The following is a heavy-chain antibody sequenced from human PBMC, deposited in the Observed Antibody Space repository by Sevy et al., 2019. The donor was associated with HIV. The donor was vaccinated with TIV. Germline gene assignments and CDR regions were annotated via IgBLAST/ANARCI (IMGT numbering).Heavy chain of an antibody. J-gene: IGHJ4*02. Sequence: ASVKVSCKTSGYTFTGYYMHWVRQAPGQGLEWMGWINPNSGDTNYAQTFQGRVTMTRDTSISTPYMELSRLRSDDTAVYYCARDKNDFWSGYYPVYWGQGTLVTVSS. CDR1: GYTFTGYY. V-gene: IGHV1-2*02. CDR3: ARDKNDFWSGYYPVY. D-gene: IGHD3-3*01. CDR2: INPNSGDT.